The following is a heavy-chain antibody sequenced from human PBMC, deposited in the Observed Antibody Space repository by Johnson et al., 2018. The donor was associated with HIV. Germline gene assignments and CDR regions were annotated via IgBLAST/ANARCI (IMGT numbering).Heavy chain of an antibody. J-gene: IGHJ3*02. CDR1: GFTLSHYG. D-gene: IGHD6-13*01. CDR2: ISYDGSSA. Sequence: QVQLVESGGGVVQPGRSLRLSCAASGFTLSHYGMHWVRQAPGKGPEWVALISYDGSSAYYADSVTGRFTLASDNSNNTLYLQLISLTAEDTAVYYCAKDREAWYISRWSPTDAFDIWGQGTMVTVSS. V-gene: IGHV3-30*18. CDR3: AKDREAWYISRWSPTDAFDI.